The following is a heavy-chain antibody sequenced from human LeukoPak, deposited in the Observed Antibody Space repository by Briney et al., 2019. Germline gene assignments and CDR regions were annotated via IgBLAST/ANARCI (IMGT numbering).Heavy chain of an antibody. CDR1: GGCISSNSYY. D-gene: IGHD6-19*01. J-gene: IGHJ4*02. CDR2: IYYSGST. V-gene: IGHV4-39*02. Sequence: SETLSLTCAVSGGCISSNSYYWGWIRQPPGKGLEWIGSIYYSGSTYYNPSLKSRVTISVDTSKNQFSLKLSSVTAADTAVYYCARDYRYSSGWYYFDYWGQGTLVTVSS. CDR3: ARDYRYSSGWYYFDY.